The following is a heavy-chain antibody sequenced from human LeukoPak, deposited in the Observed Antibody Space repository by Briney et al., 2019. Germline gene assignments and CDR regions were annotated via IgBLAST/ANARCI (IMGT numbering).Heavy chain of an antibody. D-gene: IGHD2-15*01. V-gene: IGHV3-33*01. CDR1: GFTFSSYG. J-gene: IGHJ3*02. CDR3: ARDPQARGGFDI. Sequence: GGSLRRSCAASGFTFSSYGMHWVRQAPGKGLEWVAVIWYDGSNKYYADSVKGRFTISRDNSKNTLYLQMNSLRAEDTAVYYCARDPQARGGFDIWGQGTMVTVSS. CDR2: IWYDGSNK.